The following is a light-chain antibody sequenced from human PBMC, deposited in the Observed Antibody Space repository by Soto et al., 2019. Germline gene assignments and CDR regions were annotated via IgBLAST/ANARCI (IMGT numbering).Light chain of an antibody. CDR2: GAS. J-gene: IGKJ3*01. CDR3: QNFGDSPFT. V-gene: IGKV3-20*01. CDR1: ETISSHY. Sequence: EIVLMQSPDTLSLSPGERATLSCRASETISSHYIAWYQQKPGQAPRLLIFGASTRDTGITDRFSGSWSGTDFTLTISRLEPEDFAVYYCQNFGDSPFTFGPGTKVDIK.